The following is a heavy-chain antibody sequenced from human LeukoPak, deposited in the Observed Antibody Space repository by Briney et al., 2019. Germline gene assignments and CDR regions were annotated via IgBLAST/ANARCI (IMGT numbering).Heavy chain of an antibody. CDR2: ISYDGSKK. J-gene: IGHJ4*02. Sequence: GSLRLSCAVSGFTFRNYAMHWVRQAPGKGLEWVAVISYDGSKKYYADSVKGRFTISRDNSKNTLYLQTNSLRAEDTAVYYCARDYGNGGDYFDYWGQGTLVTVSS. D-gene: IGHD7-27*01. CDR3: ARDYGNGGDYFDY. CDR1: GFTFRNYA. V-gene: IGHV3-30-3*01.